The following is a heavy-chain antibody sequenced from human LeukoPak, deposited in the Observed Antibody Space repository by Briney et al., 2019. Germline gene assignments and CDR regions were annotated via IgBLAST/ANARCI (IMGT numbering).Heavy chain of an antibody. CDR2: INHSGST. V-gene: IGHV4-34*01. J-gene: IGHJ4*02. CDR3: ARRSVAVDTAMVTD. Sequence: SETLSLTCAVYGGSLSGYYWSWIRQPPGKGLEWIGEINHSGSTNYNPSLKSRVTISVDTSKNQFSLKLSSVTAADTAVYYCARRSVAVDTAMVTDWGQGTLVTVSS. D-gene: IGHD5-18*01. CDR1: GGSLSGYY.